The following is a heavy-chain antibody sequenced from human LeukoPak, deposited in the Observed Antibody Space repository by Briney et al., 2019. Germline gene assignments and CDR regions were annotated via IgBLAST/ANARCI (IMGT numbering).Heavy chain of an antibody. D-gene: IGHD7-27*01. V-gene: IGHV4-59*01. Sequence: SETLSLTCAVSRGSISNYYWGWIRQPPGKGLEWIGFFSYNGSSNYHPSLKSRVTMSVDTSKNQFSLKLTSVTAADTAVYYCARDGPGVVGFDYWGQGTLVSVSS. CDR3: ARDGPGVVGFDY. J-gene: IGHJ4*02. CDR2: FSYNGSS. CDR1: RGSISNYY.